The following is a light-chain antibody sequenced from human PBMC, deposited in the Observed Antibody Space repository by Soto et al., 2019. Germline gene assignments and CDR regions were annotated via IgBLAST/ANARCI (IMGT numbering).Light chain of an antibody. CDR2: AAS. CDR1: QGIRNF. CDR3: QKYSSVPV. Sequence: DIQMTQSPTSLSASVGDRVTITCRASQGIRNFVAWYQQKPGKPPKLLIYAASTLQSGVPSRFSGSGSGTDFTLTINSLQPEGVATYSCQKYSSVPVFGPGTKVEIK. V-gene: IGKV1-27*01. J-gene: IGKJ3*01.